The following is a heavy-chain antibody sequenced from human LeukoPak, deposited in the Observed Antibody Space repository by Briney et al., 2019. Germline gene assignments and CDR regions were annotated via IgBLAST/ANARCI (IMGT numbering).Heavy chain of an antibody. V-gene: IGHV4-59*01. CDR3: ARAGVRGVIKYNWFDP. D-gene: IGHD3-10*01. CDR1: GGSISSYH. CDR2: IYYSGST. Sequence: ASETLSLTCTVSGGSISSYHWSWIRQPPGKGLEWIGYIYYSGSTNYNPSLKSRVTISVDTSKNQFSLKLSSVTAADTAVYYCARAGVRGVIKYNWFDPWGQGTLVTVSS. J-gene: IGHJ5*02.